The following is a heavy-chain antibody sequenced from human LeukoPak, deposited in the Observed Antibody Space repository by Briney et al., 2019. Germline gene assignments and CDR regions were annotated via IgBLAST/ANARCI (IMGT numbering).Heavy chain of an antibody. J-gene: IGHJ5*02. V-gene: IGHV4-34*01. CDR1: GGSFSGYY. Sequence: SETLSLTCAVYGGSFSGYYWGWIRQPPGKGLEWIGSIYYSGSTYYNPSLKSRVTISVHTSNNQLSLKLSSVTATDTAVYYCARESGSAGWFDPWGQGTLVTVSS. D-gene: IGHD1-26*01. CDR3: ARESGSAGWFDP. CDR2: IYYSGST.